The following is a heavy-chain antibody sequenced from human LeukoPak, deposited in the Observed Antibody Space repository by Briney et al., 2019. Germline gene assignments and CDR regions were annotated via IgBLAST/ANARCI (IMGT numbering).Heavy chain of an antibody. D-gene: IGHD3-22*01. CDR2: IWYDGSNK. CDR3: ARRDRGSGYYYFDG. J-gene: IGHJ4*02. Sequence: GGSLRLSCAASGFTFSSYGMHWVHQAPGKGREGVAVIWYDGSNKYYADSVKDRFTISRYNPKNTLYLQMNSLRAEDTAVYYSARRDRGSGYYYFDGWGQGTLVSASS. V-gene: IGHV3-33*08. CDR1: GFTFSSYG.